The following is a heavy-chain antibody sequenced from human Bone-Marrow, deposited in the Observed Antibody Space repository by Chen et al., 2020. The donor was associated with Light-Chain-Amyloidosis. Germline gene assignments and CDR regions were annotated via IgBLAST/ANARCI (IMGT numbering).Heavy chain of an antibody. CDR1: SGSISSDNYY. CDR2: IYFRGDT. J-gene: IGHJ4*02. CDR3: VGQRRGIGWLPVY. Sequence: QLHLQESGPGLVKTSETLSLTCTVSSGSISSDNYYWGWLRQPPGQGLEWIGSIYFRGDTYYRPSLRSRVTISVDTSKNQFSLILDSMTAADAAVYYCVGQRRGIGWLPVYWGQGTLVTVSS. D-gene: IGHD3-9*01. V-gene: IGHV4-39*01.